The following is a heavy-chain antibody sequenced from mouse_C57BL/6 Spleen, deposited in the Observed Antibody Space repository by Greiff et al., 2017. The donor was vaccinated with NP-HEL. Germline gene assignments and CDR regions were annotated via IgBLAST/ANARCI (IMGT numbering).Heavy chain of an antibody. CDR1: GYAFSSYW. CDR2: IYPGDGDT. J-gene: IGHJ4*01. V-gene: IGHV1-80*01. Sequence: QVQLQQSGAELVKPGASVKISCKASGYAFSSYWMNWVKQRPGKGLEWIGQIYPGDGDTNYNGKFKGKATLTADKSSSTAYMQLSSLTSEDSAVYFCAREDYSDAMDDWGQGTSVTVSS. D-gene: IGHD2-12*01. CDR3: AREDYSDAMDD.